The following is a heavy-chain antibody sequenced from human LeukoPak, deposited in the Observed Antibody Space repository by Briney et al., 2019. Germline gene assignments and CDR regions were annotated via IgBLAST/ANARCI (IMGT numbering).Heavy chain of an antibody. CDR2: IWYDGSNK. CDR3: AKEEKETTAWMYYDILTGYYNVYGPPYYYYYMDV. CDR1: GFTFSSYG. J-gene: IGHJ6*03. Sequence: GGSLRLSCAASGFTFSSYGMHWVRQAPGKGLEWVAVIWYDGSNKYYADSVKGRFTISRDNSKNTLYLQMNSLRAEDTAVYYCAKEEKETTAWMYYDILTGYYNVYGPPYYYYYMDVWGKGTTVTVSS. V-gene: IGHV3-33*06. D-gene: IGHD3-9*01.